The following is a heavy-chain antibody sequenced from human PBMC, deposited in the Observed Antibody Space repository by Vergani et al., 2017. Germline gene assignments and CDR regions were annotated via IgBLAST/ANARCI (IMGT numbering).Heavy chain of an antibody. CDR3: ARQDSNYANFDY. CDR1: GYTFTSYA. CDR2: INAYNGNT. D-gene: IGHD4-11*01. V-gene: IGHV1-3*01. Sequence: QVQLVQSGAEVKTPGASVTVSCKASGYTFTSYAMHWVRQAPGQRLEWMGWINAYNGNTNYAQKLQGRVTMTTDTSTSTAYMELRSQRSDDTAVYYCARQDSNYANFDYWGQGTLVTVSS. J-gene: IGHJ4*02.